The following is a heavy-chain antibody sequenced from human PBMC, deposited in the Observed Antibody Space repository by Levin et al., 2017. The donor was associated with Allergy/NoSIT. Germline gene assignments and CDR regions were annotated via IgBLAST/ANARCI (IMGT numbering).Heavy chain of an antibody. Sequence: SLKISCAASGFTFDDYAMHWVRQTPGKGLEWVSGISWNSDNIAYADSVKGRFIISRDNAKNSLYLQMNSLRAEDTALYYCAKDPRFYYDNSGYYDYWGQGTLVTVSS. D-gene: IGHD3-22*01. J-gene: IGHJ4*02. CDR1: GFTFDDYA. CDR2: ISWNSDNI. CDR3: AKDPRFYYDNSGYYDY. V-gene: IGHV3-9*01.